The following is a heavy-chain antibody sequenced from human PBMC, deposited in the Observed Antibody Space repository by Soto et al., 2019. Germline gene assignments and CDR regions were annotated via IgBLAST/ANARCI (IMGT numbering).Heavy chain of an antibody. V-gene: IGHV1-18*01. CDR1: GYTFTSYG. CDR2: ISAYNGNT. D-gene: IGHD6-13*01. CDR3: ARIASIAAAGKSGWFDP. J-gene: IGHJ5*02. Sequence: QVQLVQSGAEVKKPGASVKVSCKASGYTFTSYGISWVRQAPGQGLEWMGWISAYNGNTNYAQKLQDRVTMTTDTSTSTAYMELRSLRSDDTAVYYCARIASIAAAGKSGWFDPWGQGTLVTVSS.